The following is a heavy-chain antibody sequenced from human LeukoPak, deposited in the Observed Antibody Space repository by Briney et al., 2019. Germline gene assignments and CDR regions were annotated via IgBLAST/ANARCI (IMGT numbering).Heavy chain of an antibody. CDR1: GFPFSTYL. Sequence: PGGSLRLSCAAFGFPFSTYLMTWVRQAPGKGLEWVANIKQDGIEKYYVGSVRGRFTISRDNARNSLYLQMNSLRADDTAVYYCASERPSSSWYDYWGQGALVTVSS. J-gene: IGHJ4*02. CDR2: IKQDGIEK. V-gene: IGHV3-7*01. D-gene: IGHD6-13*01. CDR3: ASERPSSSWYDY.